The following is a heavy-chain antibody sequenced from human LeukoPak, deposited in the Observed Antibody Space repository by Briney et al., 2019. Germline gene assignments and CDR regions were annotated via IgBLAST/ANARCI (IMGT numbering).Heavy chain of an antibody. CDR3: ARGITGTTGRDY. V-gene: IGHV1-69*13. Sequence: SVKVSCKASGGTFSSYAISWVRQAPGQGLEWMGGIIPIFGTANYAQKFQGRVTITADESTSTAYMELSSLRSEDTAVYYCARGITGTTGRDYWGQGTLVTVSS. CDR1: GGTFSSYA. D-gene: IGHD1-7*01. J-gene: IGHJ4*02. CDR2: IIPIFGTA.